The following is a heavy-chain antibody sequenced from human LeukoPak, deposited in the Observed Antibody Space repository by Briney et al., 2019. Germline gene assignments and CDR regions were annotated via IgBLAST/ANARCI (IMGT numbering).Heavy chain of an antibody. D-gene: IGHD2-2*01. Sequence: SGPTLVNPTQTLTLTCTFSGFSLSTSGVGVGWIRQPPGKALEWLALIYWNDDKRYSPPLKSRLTITKDTSKNQEVLTMTNTDPVDTATYYCAHSPYQLLHFDYWGQGALVTVSS. CDR3: AHSPYQLLHFDY. J-gene: IGHJ4*02. CDR2: IYWNDDK. CDR1: GFSLSTSGVG. V-gene: IGHV2-5*01.